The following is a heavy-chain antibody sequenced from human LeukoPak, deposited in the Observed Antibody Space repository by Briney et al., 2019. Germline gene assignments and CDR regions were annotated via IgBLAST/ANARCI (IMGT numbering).Heavy chain of an antibody. J-gene: IGHJ4*02. CDR3: ARESSGRYYFDY. V-gene: IGHV1-18*01. CDR1: GYTFTSYG. CDR2: ISAYNGNT. Sequence: ASVKVSCKASGYTFTSYGISWVRQAPGQGLEWMGWISAYNGNTNYAQKFQGRVTITADKSTSTAYMELSSLRSEDTAVYYCARESSGRYYFDYWGQGTLVTVSS.